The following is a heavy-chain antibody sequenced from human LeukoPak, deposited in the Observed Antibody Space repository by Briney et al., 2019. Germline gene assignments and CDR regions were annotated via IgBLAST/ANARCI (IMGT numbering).Heavy chain of an antibody. Sequence: SETLSLTCTVSGGSISRGGYYWSWIRLHPGECLEWIGYIYYSGSTYYNPSLKSRVTISVDTSKNQFSLKRSSVTAADTAVYYCARGTDYERFDFWGQGTLVTVSS. D-gene: IGHD3-16*01. CDR3: ARGTDYERFDF. V-gene: IGHV4-31*03. CDR2: IYYSGST. CDR1: GGSISRGGYY. J-gene: IGHJ4*02.